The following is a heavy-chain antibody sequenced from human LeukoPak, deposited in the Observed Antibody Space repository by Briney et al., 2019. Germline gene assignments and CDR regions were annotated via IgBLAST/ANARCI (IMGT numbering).Heavy chain of an antibody. J-gene: IGHJ3*02. D-gene: IGHD5-24*01. V-gene: IGHV4-61*02. Sequence: SETLSLTCTVSSGSINSGDYYWSWIRQPAGKGLEWIGRIYSSGNTNYSPSLESRVTISIDTSKNQFSLRLSSVTAADTAVYYCARVYRRDGYNFDGFDIWGQGTTVTVSS. CDR1: SGSINSGDYY. CDR3: ARVYRRDGYNFDGFDI. CDR2: IYSSGNT.